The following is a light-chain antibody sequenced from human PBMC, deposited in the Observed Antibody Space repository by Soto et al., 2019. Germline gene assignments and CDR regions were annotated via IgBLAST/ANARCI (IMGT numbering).Light chain of an antibody. J-gene: IGKJ4*01. CDR2: KAS. CDR3: QQYGSSPLT. CDR1: QSISSW. Sequence: DIQMTQSPSTLSASVGDRVTITCRASQSISSWLAWYQQKPGKAPKLLIYKASSLESGVPSRFSGSGSGTDFTLTISRLEPEDFAVYSCQQYGSSPLTFGGGTKVDIK. V-gene: IGKV1-5*03.